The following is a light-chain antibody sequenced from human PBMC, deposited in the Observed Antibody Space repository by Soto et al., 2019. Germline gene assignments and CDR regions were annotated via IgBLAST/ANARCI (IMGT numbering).Light chain of an antibody. J-gene: IGKJ3*01. CDR3: QQRSNWPGT. Sequence: EIVLTQSPATLSLSPGERATLSCRASQSVSSYLAWYQQKPGQAPRLLIYDASNRATGIPARFSGSGSGTDFTLTISSLEPEYFAVYYCQQRSNWPGTFGPGTKVYIK. V-gene: IGKV3-11*01. CDR2: DAS. CDR1: QSVSSY.